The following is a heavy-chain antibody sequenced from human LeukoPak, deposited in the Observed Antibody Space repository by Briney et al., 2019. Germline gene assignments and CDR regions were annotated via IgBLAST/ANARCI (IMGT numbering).Heavy chain of an antibody. CDR3: ARGVTYYYDSSGYLY. CDR1: GFTFSSYG. V-gene: IGHV3-30*02. J-gene: IGHJ4*02. D-gene: IGHD3-22*01. CDR2: IRHDGSNQ. Sequence: GGSLRLSCATSGFTFSSYGMHWVRQAPGKGLEWVAFIRHDGSNQHYVDSAKGRFSISRDNSKNTLYLQMNSLRAEDTAVYYCARGVTYYYDSSGYLYWGQGTLVTVSS.